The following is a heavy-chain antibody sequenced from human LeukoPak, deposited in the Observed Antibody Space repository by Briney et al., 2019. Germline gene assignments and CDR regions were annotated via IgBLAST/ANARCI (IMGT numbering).Heavy chain of an antibody. J-gene: IGHJ6*03. Sequence: ASVKVSCKASGFTFTSSAMQWVRQARGQRLEWIGWIVVGSGNTNYAQKFQERVTITRDMSTSTAYMELSSLRSEDTAVYYCAADRITIFGVPSYYMDVWGKGTTVTVSS. D-gene: IGHD3-3*01. CDR3: AADRITIFGVPSYYMDV. CDR1: GFTFTSSA. CDR2: IVVGSGNT. V-gene: IGHV1-58*02.